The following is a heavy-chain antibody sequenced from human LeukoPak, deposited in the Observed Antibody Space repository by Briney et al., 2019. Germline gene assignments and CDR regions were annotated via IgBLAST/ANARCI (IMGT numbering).Heavy chain of an antibody. D-gene: IGHD2-21*01. CDR2: IIPIFGTA. V-gene: IGHV1-69*01. CDR1: GGTFSSYA. J-gene: IGHJ3*02. Sequence: ATVKVSCKASGGTFSSYAISWVRQAPGQGLEWMGGIIPIFGTANYAQKFQGRVTITADESTSTAYMELSSLRSEGTAVYYCARDPCGGDCYHDAFDIWGQGTMVTVSS. CDR3: ARDPCGGDCYHDAFDI.